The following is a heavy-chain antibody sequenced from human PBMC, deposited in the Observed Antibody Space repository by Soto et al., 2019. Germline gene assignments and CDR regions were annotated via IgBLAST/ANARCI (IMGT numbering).Heavy chain of an antibody. Sequence: LCGGSISSGDYYWSWIRQPPGKGLEWIGYIYYSGSTYYNPSLKSRVTISVDTSKNQFSLKLSSVTAADTAVYYCARAMVTATTGTYYFDYWGQGTLVTVSS. CDR2: IYYSGST. D-gene: IGHD2-21*02. CDR3: ARAMVTATTGTYYFDY. V-gene: IGHV4-30-4*01. CDR1: GGSISSGDYY. J-gene: IGHJ4*02.